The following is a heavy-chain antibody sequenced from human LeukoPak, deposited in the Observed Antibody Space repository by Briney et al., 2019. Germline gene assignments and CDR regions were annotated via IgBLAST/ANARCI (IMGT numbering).Heavy chain of an antibody. CDR1: GGSFSGYY. J-gene: IGHJ4*02. V-gene: IGHV4-34*01. D-gene: IGHD3-9*01. CDR2: INYSGTT. Sequence: SETLSLTCAVYGGSFSGYYWSWIRQPPGKGLEWIAEINYSGTTHYNPSLKSRVTISIDTSKNQFSLKLTSVTAADTAVYYCARRTPYDVLTGYYNFDYWGQGTLVTVSS. CDR3: ARRTPYDVLTGYYNFDY.